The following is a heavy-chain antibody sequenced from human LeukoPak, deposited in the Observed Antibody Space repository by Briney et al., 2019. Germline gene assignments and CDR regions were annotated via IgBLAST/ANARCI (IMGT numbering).Heavy chain of an antibody. CDR2: IYYSGST. D-gene: IGHD5-18*01. Sequence: PSETLSLTCAVYGGSFSGYYWSWIRQPPGKGLEWIGYIYYSGSTNYNPSLKSRVTISVDTSKNQFSLKLSSVTAADTAVYYCARTPINSYGYDYYYGMDVWGQGTTVTVSS. J-gene: IGHJ6*02. CDR1: GGSFSGYY. CDR3: ARTPINSYGYDYYYGMDV. V-gene: IGHV4-59*01.